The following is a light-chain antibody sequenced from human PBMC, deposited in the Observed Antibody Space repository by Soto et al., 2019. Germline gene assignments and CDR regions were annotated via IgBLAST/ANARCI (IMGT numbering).Light chain of an antibody. J-gene: IGLJ2*01. CDR3: GTWDSSLSAAR. CDR1: SSNIGNNY. V-gene: IGLV1-51*02. CDR2: ENN. Sequence: QSVLTQPPSVSAAPGQKVTISCSGSSSNIGNNYVSWYQQLPGTAPKLLIYENNKRPSGIPDRFSGSKSGTSATLGITGLQTGDEVDYYCGTWDSSLSAARFGGGTKLTVL.